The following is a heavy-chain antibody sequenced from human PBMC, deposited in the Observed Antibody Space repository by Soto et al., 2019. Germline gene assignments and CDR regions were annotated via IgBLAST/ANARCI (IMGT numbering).Heavy chain of an antibody. D-gene: IGHD6-6*01. V-gene: IGHV4-31*03. CDR2: IYYSGST. CDR1: GGSISSGGYY. J-gene: IGHJ4*02. CDR3: ARDRPTVSSSWEFDY. Sequence: SETLSLTCTVSGGSISSGGYYWSWISQHPGKGLEWIGYIYYSGSTYYNPSLKSRVTISVVTSKNQFSLKLSSVTAADTAVYYCARDRPTVSSSWEFDYWGQGTLVTVSS.